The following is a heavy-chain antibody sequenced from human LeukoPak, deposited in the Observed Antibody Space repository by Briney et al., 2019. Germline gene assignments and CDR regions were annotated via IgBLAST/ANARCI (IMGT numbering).Heavy chain of an antibody. J-gene: IGHJ5*01. D-gene: IGHD4-23*01. V-gene: IGHV3-9*01. CDR3: AKASDYGGNEFDF. CDR2: ITWNSGYK. Sequence: PGWSLRLSCAASGFSFEHYGMHWVRQVPAKGLEWVSYITWNSGYKGYADSVRGRFAISRDNAKKSLHLQMNSLTGDDTAFYYCAKASDYGGNEFDFWGQGALVTVSS. CDR1: GFSFEHYG.